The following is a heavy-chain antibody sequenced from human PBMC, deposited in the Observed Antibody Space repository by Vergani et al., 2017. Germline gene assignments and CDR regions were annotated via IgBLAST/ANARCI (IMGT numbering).Heavy chain of an antibody. CDR1: GGSISSSNW. V-gene: IGHV4-4*02. CDR2: IYHSGST. J-gene: IGHJ6*02. Sequence: QVQLQESGPGLVKPSGTLSLTCAVSGGSISSSNWWSWVRQPPGKGLEWIGEIYHSGSTNYNPSLKSRVTISVDKSKNQFSLKLSSVTAADTAVYYCASSGGVRXVPAAIRGLGYYYGMDVWGQGTTVTVSS. CDR3: ASSGGVRXVPAAIRGLGYYYGMDV. D-gene: IGHD2-2*02.